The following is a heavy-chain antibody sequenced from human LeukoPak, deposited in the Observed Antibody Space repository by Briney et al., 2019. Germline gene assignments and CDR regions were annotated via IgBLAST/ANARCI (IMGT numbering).Heavy chain of an antibody. J-gene: IGHJ5*02. CDR3: ARVRGEDDFWSGSSNWFDP. D-gene: IGHD3-3*01. CDR1: GYTFTSYG. Sequence: ASVKVSCKASGYTFTSYGISWVRQAPGQGLEWMGWISAYNGNTNYAQKLQGRVTMTTDTSTSTAYMELRSLRSDDTAVYYCARVRGEDDFWSGSSNWFDPWGQGTLVTVSS. V-gene: IGHV1-18*01. CDR2: ISAYNGNT.